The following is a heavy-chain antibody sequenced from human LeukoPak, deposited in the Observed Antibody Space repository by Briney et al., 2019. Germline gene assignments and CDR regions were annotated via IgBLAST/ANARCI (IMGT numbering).Heavy chain of an antibody. J-gene: IGHJ3*01. D-gene: IGHD4-11*01. CDR3: AKDMRLHDAFDV. V-gene: IGHV3-9*01. CDR1: GFTFDDYA. Sequence: GGSLRLSCAASGFTFDDYAMHWVRQAPGKGLEWVSGISWNSGSIGYADSVKGRFTISRDNAKNSLYLQMNSLRAEDTALYYCAKDMRLHDAFDVWGQGTMVTVSS. CDR2: ISWNSGSI.